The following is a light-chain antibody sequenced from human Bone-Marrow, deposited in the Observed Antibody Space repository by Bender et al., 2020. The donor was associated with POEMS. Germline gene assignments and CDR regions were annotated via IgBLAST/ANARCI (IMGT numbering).Light chain of an antibody. CDR3: CSYAGSSTWV. Sequence: QSALTQPASVSGSPGQSITISCTGTSSDVGNYKFVSWYQQHPGKAPKLMIYEVSKRHSGVSNRLSGSKSGNTASLTISGLQIEDEADYYCCSYAGSSTWVFGGGTKLTVL. J-gene: IGLJ3*02. V-gene: IGLV2-23*02. CDR1: SSDVGNYKF. CDR2: EVS.